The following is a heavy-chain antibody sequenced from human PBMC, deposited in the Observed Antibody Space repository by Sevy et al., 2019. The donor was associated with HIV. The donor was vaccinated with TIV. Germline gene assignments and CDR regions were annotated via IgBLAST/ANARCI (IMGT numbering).Heavy chain of an antibody. CDR2: FDPTGGSR. CDR1: GYTFSTYY. CDR3: ARDRDVSGNYLEYFYYAMDV. Sequence: ASVKVSCKTSGYTFSTYYIYWVRQAPGQGLEWIGIFDPTGGSRSYAQRFQDRLTMTGDTSTGTAYMELSSLTSEDTAVYYCARDRDVSGNYLEYFYYAMDVWGQGTTVTVSS. V-gene: IGHV1-46*01. J-gene: IGHJ6*02. D-gene: IGHD1-26*01.